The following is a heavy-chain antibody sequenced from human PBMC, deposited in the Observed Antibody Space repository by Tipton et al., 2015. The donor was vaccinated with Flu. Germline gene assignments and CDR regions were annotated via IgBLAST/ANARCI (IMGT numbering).Heavy chain of an antibody. CDR1: GGSISSYY. Sequence: LSLTCTVSGGSISSYYWSWIRQPPGKGLEWIGYIYYSGSTNYNPSLKSRVTISVDTSKNQFSLKLSSVTAADTAVYYCARHLYYYDSSGYFYQYFDYWGQGTLVTVSS. CDR3: ARHLYYYDSSGYFYQYFDY. CDR2: IYYSGST. D-gene: IGHD3-22*01. J-gene: IGHJ4*02. V-gene: IGHV4-59*08.